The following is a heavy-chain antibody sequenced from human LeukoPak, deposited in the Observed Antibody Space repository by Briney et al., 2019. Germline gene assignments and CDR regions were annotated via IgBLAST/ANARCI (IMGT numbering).Heavy chain of an antibody. D-gene: IGHD5-12*01. CDR2: IGWNSGSI. J-gene: IGHJ2*01. CDR3: AKGVATITSLNWYFDL. Sequence: GGSLRLSCAASGFTFDDYAMHWVRQAPGKGREGFSGIGWNSGSIGYADSVKGRSTIYRDNAKNSLYLQMNSLRAEDMALYYCAKGVATITSLNWYFDLWGRGTLVTVSS. V-gene: IGHV3-9*03. CDR1: GFTFDDYA.